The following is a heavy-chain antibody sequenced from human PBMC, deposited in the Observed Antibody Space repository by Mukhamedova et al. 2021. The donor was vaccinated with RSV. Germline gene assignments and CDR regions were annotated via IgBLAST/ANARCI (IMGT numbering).Heavy chain of an antibody. CDR2: IIPIFGPA. V-gene: IGHV1-69*01. Sequence: VRQAPGQGLEWMGGIIPIFGPANYAQRFQGRDTITADESMSTAYMELSSLRSEDTAVYYCARGQQLSQIFNYYGMDVWGQGTTVTV. J-gene: IGHJ6*02. D-gene: IGHD6-13*01. CDR3: ARGQQLSQIFNYYGMDV.